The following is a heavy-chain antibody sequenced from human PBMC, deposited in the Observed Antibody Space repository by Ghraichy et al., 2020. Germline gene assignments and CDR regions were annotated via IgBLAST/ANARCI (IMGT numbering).Heavy chain of an antibody. CDR2: IKKDGSEK. CDR3: ARDLGGGWYFDY. J-gene: IGHJ4*02. Sequence: VANIKKDGSEKYYVDSVKGRFTISRDNAKNSLYLQMNSLRAEDTAVYYCARDLGGGWYFDYWGQG. D-gene: IGHD6-19*01. V-gene: IGHV3-7*01.